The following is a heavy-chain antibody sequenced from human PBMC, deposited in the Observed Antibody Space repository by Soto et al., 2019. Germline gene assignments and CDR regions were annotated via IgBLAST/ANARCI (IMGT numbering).Heavy chain of an antibody. CDR3: ATSFITTIGTTA. CDR1: GFTFSNFG. V-gene: IGHV3-48*01. J-gene: IGHJ4*02. CDR2: ISSSSTTI. D-gene: IGHD1-1*01. Sequence: VQLVESGGGLVQPGGSLRLSCEASGFTFSNFGINWVRQAPGKGLEWVSYISSSSTTIYYAESVKGRFTISRDNAKNSLYLQMSSLRGEDTAVYYCATSFITTIGTTAWGQGTLVTVSS.